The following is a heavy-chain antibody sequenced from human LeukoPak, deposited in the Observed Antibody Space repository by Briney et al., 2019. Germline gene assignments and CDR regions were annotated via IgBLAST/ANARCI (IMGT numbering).Heavy chain of an antibody. J-gene: IGHJ6*02. V-gene: IGHV3-7*01. CDR2: IKQDGSEK. Sequence: GGSLRLSCAASGFSFSSYAMSWVRQAPGKGLEWVANIKQDGSEKYYVDSVKGRFTISRDNAKNSLYLQMNSLRAEDTAVYYCARDDVVVPAAPVDYYYGMDVWGQGTTVTVSS. CDR1: GFSFSSYA. CDR3: ARDDVVVPAAPVDYYYGMDV. D-gene: IGHD2-2*01.